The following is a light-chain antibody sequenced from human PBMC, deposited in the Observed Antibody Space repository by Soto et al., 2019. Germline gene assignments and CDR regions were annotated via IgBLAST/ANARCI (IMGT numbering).Light chain of an antibody. CDR2: GAS. J-gene: IGKJ1*01. Sequence: EIVMTQSPATLSVSPGERATLSCMASQSVSSNLACYQQKPGQAPRLLSYGASTRATGIPARFSGSGSGTEFTLTISSLQSEDFAVYYCQQYNNWPPWTFGQGTKVEIK. V-gene: IGKV3-15*01. CDR1: QSVSSN. CDR3: QQYNNWPPWT.